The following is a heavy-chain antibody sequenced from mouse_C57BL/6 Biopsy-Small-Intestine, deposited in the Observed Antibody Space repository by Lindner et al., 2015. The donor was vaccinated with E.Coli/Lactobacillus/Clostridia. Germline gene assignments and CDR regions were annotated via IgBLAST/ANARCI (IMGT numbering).Heavy chain of an antibody. J-gene: IGHJ2*01. CDR3: ARSYYDNLDY. CDR2: INPSTGVT. Sequence: VQLQESGAELMKPGASVKLSCKATGYSFTGYYMNWVKQSPEKSLEWIGEINPSTGVTTYNQKFKAKATLTVDKSSSTAYMQLKSLTSEDSAVYYCARSYYDNLDYWGQGTALTVSS. V-gene: IGHV1-42*01. D-gene: IGHD2-10*01. CDR1: GYSFTGYY.